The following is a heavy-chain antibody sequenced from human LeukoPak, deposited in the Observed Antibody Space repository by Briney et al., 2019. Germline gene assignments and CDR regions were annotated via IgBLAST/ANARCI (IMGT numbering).Heavy chain of an antibody. J-gene: IGHJ4*02. D-gene: IGHD6-19*01. CDR2: ISAGGGST. V-gene: IGHV3-23*01. CDR3: AREIKYPSPGIVVAGPLDY. CDR1: GLTFSDYS. Sequence: GGSLRLSCAASGLTFSDYSMTWVRQAPGKGLFWVSGISAGGGSTYYADSVKGRFSISRDNSRNTLYLQMNSLRAEDTAVYYCAREIKYPSPGIVVAGPLDYWGQGILVTVSS.